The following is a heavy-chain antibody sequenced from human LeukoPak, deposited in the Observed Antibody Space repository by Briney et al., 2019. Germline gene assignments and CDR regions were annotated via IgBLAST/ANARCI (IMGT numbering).Heavy chain of an antibody. Sequence: PGGSLRLSCSVSGFTFSNYAMHWVRQAQGKGLEYVSGISSNGGRTYYADSVKGRFTISRDNSKNTMYVQMSTLRVEDTAVYYCVKDPHSSGRYYFDYWGQGTLVTVSS. V-gene: IGHV3-64*05. CDR2: ISSNGGRT. CDR3: VKDPHSSGRYYFDY. D-gene: IGHD6-19*01. J-gene: IGHJ4*02. CDR1: GFTFSNYA.